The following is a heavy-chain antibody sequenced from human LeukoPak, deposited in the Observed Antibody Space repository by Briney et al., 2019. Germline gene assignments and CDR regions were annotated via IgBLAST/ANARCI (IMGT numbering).Heavy chain of an antibody. D-gene: IGHD1-26*01. CDR2: IHYSGST. Sequence: SETLSLTCTVSGASIISYYWSWIRQPPGKGLEWIGYIHYSGSTNYNPSLESRVTISIDTSKNQFSLKLSSVTAADTAVYYCARGGYSGTYAFDYWGQGTLVTVSS. CDR3: ARGGYSGTYAFDY. CDR1: GASIISYY. J-gene: IGHJ4*02. V-gene: IGHV4-59*01.